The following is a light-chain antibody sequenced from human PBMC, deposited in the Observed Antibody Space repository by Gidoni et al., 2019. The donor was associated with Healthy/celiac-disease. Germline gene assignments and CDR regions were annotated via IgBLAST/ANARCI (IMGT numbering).Light chain of an antibody. CDR3: QQYDNLPLT. V-gene: IGKV1-33*01. CDR1: QDIRNY. J-gene: IGKJ4*01. Sequence: DIQMTQSPSSLSASVGERVTINCKASQDIRNYLNWYQQKPGKTPKLLIYDASNLETGFPSRFSGSGSVTDFTFTISSLQPEDIATYYCQQYDNLPLTFGGGTKVEIK. CDR2: DAS.